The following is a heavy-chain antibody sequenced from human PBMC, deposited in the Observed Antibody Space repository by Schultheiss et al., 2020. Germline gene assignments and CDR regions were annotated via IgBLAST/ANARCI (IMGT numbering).Heavy chain of an antibody. V-gene: IGHV1-8*01. CDR3: ARDGVQLWQGVNWFDP. CDR2: MNPNSGNT. J-gene: IGHJ5*02. Sequence: VKVSCKASGYTFTSYDINWVRQATGQGLEWMGWMNPNSGNTGYAQKFQGRVTMTRNTSISTAYMELSSLRSEDTAVYYCARDGVQLWQGVNWFDPWGQGTLVTVSS. D-gene: IGHD5-18*01. CDR1: GYTFTSYD.